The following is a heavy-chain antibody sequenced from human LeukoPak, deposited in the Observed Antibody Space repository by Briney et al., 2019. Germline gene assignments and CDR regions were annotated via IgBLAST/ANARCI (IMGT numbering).Heavy chain of an antibody. CDR3: AKSWGVEYSSGFYIGVDY. D-gene: IGHD3-22*01. V-gene: IGHV3-30*18. CDR1: GFTFSSYC. J-gene: IGHJ4*02. CDR2: ITYDGTDK. Sequence: PGGSLRLSCVASGFTFSSYCMTWVRQAPGKGLEWVAIITYDGTDKNYADSVKGRFTISRDNSKSTVYLQMNSLRAEDTAVFYCAKSWGVEYSSGFYIGVDYWGQGTLVTVSS.